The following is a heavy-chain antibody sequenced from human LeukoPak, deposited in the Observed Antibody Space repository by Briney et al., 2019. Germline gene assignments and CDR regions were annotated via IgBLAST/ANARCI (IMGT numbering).Heavy chain of an antibody. J-gene: IGHJ4*02. CDR1: GFTFSSYW. Sequence: PGGSLRLSCAASGFTFSSYWMRWVRQSPGKGLEWVANINQDGSENHYVDSVKGRFTISRDNAKNSVFVQMNGLRVEDTAVYYCVRAGGSSWSDFWGQGTLVTVSS. CDR3: VRAGGSSWSDF. D-gene: IGHD6-13*01. CDR2: INQDGSEN. V-gene: IGHV3-7*01.